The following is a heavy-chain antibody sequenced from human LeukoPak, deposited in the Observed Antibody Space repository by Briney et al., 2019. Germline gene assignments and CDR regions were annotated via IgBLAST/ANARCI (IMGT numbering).Heavy chain of an antibody. CDR1: GGTFSSYA. Sequence: HWASVKVSCKASGGTFSSYAISWVRQAPGQGLEWMGRIIPIFGTANYAQKFQGRVTITTDESTSTAYMELSSLRSEDTAVYYCAREDSGSYENWGQGTLVTVSS. V-gene: IGHV1-69*05. J-gene: IGHJ4*02. D-gene: IGHD1-26*01. CDR3: AREDSGSYEN. CDR2: IIPIFGTA.